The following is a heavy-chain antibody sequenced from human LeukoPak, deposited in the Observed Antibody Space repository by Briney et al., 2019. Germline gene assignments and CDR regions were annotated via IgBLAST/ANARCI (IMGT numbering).Heavy chain of an antibody. CDR1: GYTFSCCA. CDR2: TSSYGGTT. J-gene: IGHJ4*02. CDR3: VKDWVATMLALRNFDY. Sequence: GGSLTLSCTVSGYTFSCCAMHWVRIPPRPALEYVSGTSSYGGTTYYADSMQGRFTITRDNSKNTLYLLMSCLSPEDTAGYYCVKDWVATMLALRNFDYWGQGTLVTVSS. V-gene: IGHV3-64D*09. D-gene: IGHD5-24*01.